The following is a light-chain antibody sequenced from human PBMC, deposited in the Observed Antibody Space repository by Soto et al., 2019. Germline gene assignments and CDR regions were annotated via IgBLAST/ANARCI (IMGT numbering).Light chain of an antibody. V-gene: IGLV1-36*01. CDR1: SSNIGNNA. CDR2: YDD. J-gene: IGLJ2*01. CDR3: QSYDSSLSGSV. Sequence: QSVLTQPPSVSEAPRQRVTISCSGSSSNIGNNAVNWYQQLPGKAPKLLIYYDDLLPSGVSDRFSGSKSGTSASLAISGLQSEDEADYYCQSYDSSLSGSVFGGGTQLTVL.